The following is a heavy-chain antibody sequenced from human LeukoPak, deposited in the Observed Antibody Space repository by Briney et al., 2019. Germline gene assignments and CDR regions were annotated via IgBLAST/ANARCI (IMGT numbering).Heavy chain of an antibody. CDR3: ARDSGDIVDYFDY. CDR1: GYTFTGYY. CDR2: INPNSGGT. J-gene: IGHJ4*02. D-gene: IGHD5-12*01. Sequence: ASVKVSCKASGYTFTGYYIHWVRQAPGQGPGWMGWINPNSGGTKYAQRFQGSVTMTRDTSISTAYLEVSSLRSDDTAVYYCARDSGDIVDYFDYWGQGTLVIVSS. V-gene: IGHV1-2*02.